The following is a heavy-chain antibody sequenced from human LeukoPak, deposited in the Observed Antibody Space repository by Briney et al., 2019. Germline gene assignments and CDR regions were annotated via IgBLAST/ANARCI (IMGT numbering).Heavy chain of an antibody. J-gene: IGHJ6*02. CDR3: ARGGYNLYYYYGMDV. D-gene: IGHD5-24*01. Sequence: GGSLRLSCAASGFTVSNYVMHWARQAPGKGLEWVAVISYDGSSKYYADSVKGRFTISRDNSKNTLYLQMNSLRAEDTAVYYCARGGYNLYYYYGMDVWGQGTTVTVSS. V-gene: IGHV3-30*03. CDR1: GFTVSNYV. CDR2: ISYDGSSK.